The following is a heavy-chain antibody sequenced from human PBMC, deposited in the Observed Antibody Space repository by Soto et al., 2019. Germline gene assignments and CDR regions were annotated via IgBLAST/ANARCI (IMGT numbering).Heavy chain of an antibody. CDR3: ATSPSDLELLVFFDY. CDR2: IIPIFGTA. Sequence: ASVKVSCKASGGTFSSYAISWVRQAPGQGLEWMGGIIPIFGTANYAQKFQGRVTITADESTGTAYMELSSLRSEDTAVYYCATSPSDLELLVFFDYWGQGTLVTVSS. J-gene: IGHJ4*02. D-gene: IGHD1-7*01. V-gene: IGHV1-69*13. CDR1: GGTFSSYA.